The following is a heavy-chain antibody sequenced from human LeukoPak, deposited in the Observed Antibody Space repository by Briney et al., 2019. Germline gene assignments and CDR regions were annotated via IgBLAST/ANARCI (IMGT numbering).Heavy chain of an antibody. D-gene: IGHD2-21*02. CDR2: INPSGGST. CDR3: AREPLLWQRNNWFDP. J-gene: IGHJ5*02. V-gene: IGHV1-46*01. CDR1: GYTFTSYY. Sequence: ASVKVSCKASGYTFTSYYMHWVRQAPGQGLEWMGIINPSGGSTSYAQKFQGRVTMTRDTSTSTVYMELSSLRSEDTAVYYCAREPLLWQRNNWFDPWGRGALVTVSS.